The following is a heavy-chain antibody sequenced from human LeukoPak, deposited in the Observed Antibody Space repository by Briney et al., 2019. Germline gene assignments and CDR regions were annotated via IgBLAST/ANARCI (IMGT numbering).Heavy chain of an antibody. CDR2: IQYSGKT. D-gene: IGHD3-10*02. J-gene: IGHJ4*02. CDR3: ARPKYGEGCFDH. CDR1: GGSISSRCYY. Sequence: PSETLSLTCTVSGGSISSRCYYWGWLRQSPGKGPQWIGSIQYSGKTNYNPSLKSRVTISVDTSKNQLSLKLTSVNASDTAMYYCARPKYGEGCFDHWGQGTQVIVSS. V-gene: IGHV4-39*01.